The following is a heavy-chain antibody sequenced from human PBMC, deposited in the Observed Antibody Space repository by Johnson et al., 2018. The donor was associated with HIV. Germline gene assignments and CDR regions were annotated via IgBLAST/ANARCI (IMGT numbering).Heavy chain of an antibody. CDR2: IYSGGST. D-gene: IGHD1-26*01. CDR3: ARDRTGGSYPRAFDI. CDR1: GFTVSSNY. Sequence: VQLVESGGGLVQPGGSLRLSCAASGFTVSSNYMSWVRQAPGKGLEWVSVIYSGGSTYYADYVKGRFTISRDNGKNSLYLQMNSLRAEDTALYYCARDRTGGSYPRAFDIWGQGTMVIVSS. V-gene: IGHV3-66*01. J-gene: IGHJ3*02.